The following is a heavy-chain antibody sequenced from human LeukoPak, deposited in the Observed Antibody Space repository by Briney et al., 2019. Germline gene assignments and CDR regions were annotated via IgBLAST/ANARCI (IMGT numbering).Heavy chain of an antibody. CDR3: AKDTKRYCTSTRCSITDH. V-gene: IGHV3-33*06. CDR1: GFAFSNYA. D-gene: IGHD2-2*01. J-gene: IGHJ4*02. Sequence: GRSLRLSCAASGFAFSNYAMHWVRQAPGKGLEWVAIIWYDGNNKYHADSVRGRFTISRDNSKNTLYLQMNSLRAEDTAVYYCAKDTKRYCTSTRCSITDHWGQGTLVTVSS. CDR2: IWYDGNNK.